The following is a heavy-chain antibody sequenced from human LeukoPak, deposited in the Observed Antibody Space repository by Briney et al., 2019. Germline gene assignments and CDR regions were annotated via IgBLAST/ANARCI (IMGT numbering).Heavy chain of an antibody. CDR1: GYTFTGYY. D-gene: IGHD3-22*01. Sequence: ASVKVSCKASGYTFTGYYMHWVRQAPGQGLEWMGWINPNSGGTNYAQKFQGRVTMTRDTSTSTVYMELSSLRSEDTAVYYCARDYYDSSGYEEDFGYWGQGTLVTVSS. CDR2: INPNSGGT. CDR3: ARDYYDSSGYEEDFGY. J-gene: IGHJ4*02. V-gene: IGHV1-2*02.